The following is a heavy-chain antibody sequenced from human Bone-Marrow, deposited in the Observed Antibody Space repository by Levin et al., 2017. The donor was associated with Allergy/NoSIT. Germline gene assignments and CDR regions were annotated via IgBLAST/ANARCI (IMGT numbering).Heavy chain of an antibody. D-gene: IGHD4-17*01. J-gene: IGHJ3*02. CDR2: IYYSGST. CDR3: ARSVDDYGDSFGAFDI. CDR1: GGSISSGDYY. V-gene: IGHV4-30-4*01. Sequence: LRLSCTVSGGSISSGDYYWSWIRQPPGKGLEWIGYIYYSGSTYYNPSLKSRVTISVDTSKNQFSLKLSSVTAADTAVYYCARSVDDYGDSFGAFDIWGQGTMVTVSS.